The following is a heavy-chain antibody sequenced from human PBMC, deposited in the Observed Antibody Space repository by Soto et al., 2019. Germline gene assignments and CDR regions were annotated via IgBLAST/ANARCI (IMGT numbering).Heavy chain of an antibody. V-gene: IGHV3-30*04. CDR1: GFTFSNYS. Sequence: GGSLGHLYVASGFTFSNYSLHWVRQAPGKGLEWVAVISSDGSTTYYADSVKGRFTVSRDNSRNTLYLQMNSLRTDDTAVYYGAGGGGSLNPGFDLWGQGTLVTVSS. CDR3: AGGGGSLNPGFDL. J-gene: IGHJ4*02. D-gene: IGHD3-16*01. CDR2: ISSDGSTT.